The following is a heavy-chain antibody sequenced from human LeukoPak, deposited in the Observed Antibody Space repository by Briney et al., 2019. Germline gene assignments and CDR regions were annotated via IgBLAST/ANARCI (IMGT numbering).Heavy chain of an antibody. J-gene: IGHJ4*02. CDR3: ARDPYYYDSSGYC. V-gene: IGHV3-21*01. CDR1: GFTFSSYS. D-gene: IGHD3-22*01. Sequence: XXAAXGFTFSSYSMXWVRQAPGKGLEXVSSISSSSSYIYYADSVKGRFTISRDNAKNSLYLQMNSLRAEDTAVYYCARDPYYYDSSGYCWGQGTLVTVSS. CDR2: ISSSSSYI.